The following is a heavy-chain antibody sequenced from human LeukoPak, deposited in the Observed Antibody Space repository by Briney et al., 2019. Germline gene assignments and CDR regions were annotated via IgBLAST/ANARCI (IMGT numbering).Heavy chain of an antibody. D-gene: IGHD4-17*01. CDR1: GGSFSGYY. J-gene: IGHJ5*02. V-gene: IGHV4-34*01. CDR2: INHSGST. Sequence: PSETLSLTCAVYGGSFSGYYWSWIRQPPGKGLEWIGEINHSGSTNYNPSLKSRVTISVDTSKNQFSLKLSSVTAADTAVYYCARHNNGGDYGVYPWGQGNPVTVSS. CDR3: ARHNNGGDYGVYP.